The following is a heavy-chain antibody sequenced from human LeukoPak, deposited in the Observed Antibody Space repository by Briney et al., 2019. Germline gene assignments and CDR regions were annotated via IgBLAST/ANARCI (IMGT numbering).Heavy chain of an antibody. J-gene: IGHJ4*02. V-gene: IGHV2-5*01. CDR3: AHRPTIAPYFDY. CDR1: GFSLSTSGVG. CDR2: IYWNDYT. D-gene: IGHD6-13*01. Sequence: ESGPTLVNPTQTLTLTCTFSGFSLSTSGVGGGWIRQPPGKALEWLALIYWNDYTRYIPSLKCRLTITKDTSKNQVVLTMTNMDPVDTATYFCAHRPTIAPYFDYWSQGTLVIVSS.